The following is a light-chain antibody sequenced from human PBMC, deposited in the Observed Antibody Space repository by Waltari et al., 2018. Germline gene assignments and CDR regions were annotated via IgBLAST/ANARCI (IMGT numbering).Light chain of an antibody. CDR3: QAWDSSTAV. V-gene: IGLV3-1*01. CDR2: QDR. J-gene: IGLJ3*02. CDR1: RLDDKN. Sequence: SYELTQPPSLSVSRGQSATITCSGDRLDDKNVCWYQQKPGQSPVLVMYQDRKRPSGIPEGFSGSNSGKTATLTIGAAQGMDEADYYCQAWDSSTAVFGGGTKLTVL.